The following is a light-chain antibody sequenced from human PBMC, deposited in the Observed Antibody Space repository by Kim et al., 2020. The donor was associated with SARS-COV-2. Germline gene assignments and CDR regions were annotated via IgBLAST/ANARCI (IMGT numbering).Light chain of an antibody. CDR1: SLRSYY. V-gene: IGLV3-19*01. CDR3: NSRDSSGNHWV. Sequence: SYELTQDPAVSVALGQTVRITCQGDSLRSYYASWYQQKPGQAPVLVIYGKNNRPSGIPDRFSGSSSGNTASLTITGAKAEDEADYYCNSRDSSGNHWVFG. CDR2: GKN. J-gene: IGLJ3*02.